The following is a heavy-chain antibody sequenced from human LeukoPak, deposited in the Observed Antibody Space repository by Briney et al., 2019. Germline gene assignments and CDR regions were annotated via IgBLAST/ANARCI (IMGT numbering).Heavy chain of an antibody. V-gene: IGHV1-18*01. CDR2: ISAYNGNT. D-gene: IGHD5-18*01. CDR3: ARSATHRLAWTARSVWLPLDY. J-gene: IGHJ4*02. Sequence: ASVKVSCKASGYTFSNYGLSWVRQAPGQGLEWMGRISAYNGNTNYVQKFPGRVTMTTDTSTNTAYMELRSLRSDDTAVYYCARSATHRLAWTARSVWLPLDYWGQGTLVTVSS. CDR1: GYTFSNYG.